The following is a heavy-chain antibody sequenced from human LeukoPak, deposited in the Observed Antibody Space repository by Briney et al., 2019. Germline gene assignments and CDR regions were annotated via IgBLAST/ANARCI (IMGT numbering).Heavy chain of an antibody. Sequence: TSETLSLTCTVSGGSISSYYWSWIRQPPGKGLEWIGYIYYSGSTNYNPSLKSRVTISVDTSKNQFSLKLSSVTAADTAVYYCARVYYSSSYDYWYFDLWGRGTLVTVSS. CDR1: GGSISSYY. CDR2: IYYSGST. J-gene: IGHJ2*01. V-gene: IGHV4-59*01. D-gene: IGHD6-13*01. CDR3: ARVYYSSSYDYWYFDL.